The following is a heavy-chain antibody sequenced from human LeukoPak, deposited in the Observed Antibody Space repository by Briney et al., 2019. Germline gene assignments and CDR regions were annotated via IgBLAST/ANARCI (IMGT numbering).Heavy chain of an antibody. D-gene: IGHD3-16*02. J-gene: IGHJ4*02. CDR3: ARSTFGGIIVIGDY. CDR2: ISYDGSDE. Sequence: GGSLRLSCAASGCIFSSHGMHWVRPPPAKGGEGVAVISYDGSDEYYADSVQGRFIISRDNSKNTLFLQMNSLRPEDTAVYYCARSTFGGIIVIGDYWGQGTLVTVS. V-gene: IGHV3-30*03. CDR1: GCIFSSHG.